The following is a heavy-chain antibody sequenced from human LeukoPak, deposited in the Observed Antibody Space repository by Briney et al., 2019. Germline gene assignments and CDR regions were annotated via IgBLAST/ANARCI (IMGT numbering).Heavy chain of an antibody. Sequence: SETLSLTCAVYGGSFSGYYWSWIRQPPGKGLEWIGEINHSGSTNYNPSLKSRVTISVDTSKNQFSLKLSSVTAADTAVYYCARSLGGSYWRYFDYWGQGTLVTVSS. J-gene: IGHJ4*02. V-gene: IGHV4-34*01. CDR2: INHSGST. D-gene: IGHD1-26*01. CDR3: ARSLGGSYWRYFDY. CDR1: GGSFSGYY.